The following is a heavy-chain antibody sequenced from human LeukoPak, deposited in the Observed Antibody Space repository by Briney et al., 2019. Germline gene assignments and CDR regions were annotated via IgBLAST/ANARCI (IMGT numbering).Heavy chain of an antibody. Sequence: GGSLRLSCAASGFTFSDYYMSWIRQAPGKGLEWVSYISSSGSTIYYADSVKGRFIISRDNAKNSLYLQVNSLRAEDTALYYCARNFGGGDSSGPYYWGQGTLVTVSS. V-gene: IGHV3-11*01. D-gene: IGHD3-22*01. CDR2: ISSSGSTI. CDR1: GFTFSDYY. J-gene: IGHJ4*02. CDR3: ARNFGGGDSSGPYY.